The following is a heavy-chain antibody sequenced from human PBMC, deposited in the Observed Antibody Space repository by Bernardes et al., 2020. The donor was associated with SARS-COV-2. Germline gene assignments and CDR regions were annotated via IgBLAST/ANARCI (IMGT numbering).Heavy chain of an antibody. CDR2: IYYSGST. D-gene: IGHD3-10*01. CDR1: GGSISSGGYY. Sequence: SETLSLTCTVSGGSISSGGYYWSWIRQHPGKGLEWIGYIYYSGSTYYNPSLKSRVTISVDTSKNQFSLKLSSVTAADTAVYYCARRGITMVRGVSGYFDYWGQGTLVTVSS. CDR3: ARRGITMVRGVSGYFDY. V-gene: IGHV4-31*03. J-gene: IGHJ4*02.